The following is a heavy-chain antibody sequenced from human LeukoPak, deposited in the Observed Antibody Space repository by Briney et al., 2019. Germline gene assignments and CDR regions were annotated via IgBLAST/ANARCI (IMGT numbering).Heavy chain of an antibody. Sequence: PGGSLRLSCAASGFTFSRYSMNCVRQGPGEGLEWVSYISSSSSYIYYADSVKGRFTISRDNAKNSLYLQMNSLRAEDTAVYYCARGRYCSSTSCPEDYWGQGTLVTVSS. V-gene: IGHV3-21*01. CDR1: GFTFSRYS. D-gene: IGHD2-2*01. CDR2: ISSSSSYI. J-gene: IGHJ4*02. CDR3: ARGRYCSSTSCPEDY.